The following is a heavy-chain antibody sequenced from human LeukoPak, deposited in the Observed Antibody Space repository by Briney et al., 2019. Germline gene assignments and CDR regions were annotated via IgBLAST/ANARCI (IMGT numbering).Heavy chain of an antibody. D-gene: IGHD1-14*01. Sequence: ASVKVSCKASGYTFTGYYLHWVRQAPGQGLEWMGWINPNSGGTKYAQKFQGRVTLTRDTSISTAYMDLSRLRSDDTAVYYCARQSPPGGFDPWGQGTLVTVSS. CDR2: INPNSGGT. V-gene: IGHV1-2*02. CDR1: GYTFTGYY. CDR3: ARQSPPGGFDP. J-gene: IGHJ5*02.